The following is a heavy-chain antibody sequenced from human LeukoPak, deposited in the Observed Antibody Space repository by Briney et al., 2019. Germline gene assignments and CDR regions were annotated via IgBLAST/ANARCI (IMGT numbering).Heavy chain of an antibody. CDR3: ARGPYCSSTSCYDY. J-gene: IGHJ4*02. CDR1: GFTVSSNY. D-gene: IGHD2-2*01. V-gene: IGHV3-53*01. CDR2: IYSGGST. Sequence: GGSLRLSCAASGFTVSSNYMSWVRQAPGKGLEWVSVIYSGGSTYYADSVKGRFTISRDNPKNTLYLQMNSLRAEDTAVYYCARGPYCSSTSCYDYWGQGTLVTVSS.